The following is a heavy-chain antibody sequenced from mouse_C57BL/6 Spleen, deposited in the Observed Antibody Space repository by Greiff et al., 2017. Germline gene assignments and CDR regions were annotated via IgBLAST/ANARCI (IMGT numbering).Heavy chain of an antibody. V-gene: IGHV1-81*01. CDR2: IYPRSGNT. J-gene: IGHJ4*01. D-gene: IGHD1-1*01. CDR3: ARTGGSPYAMDY. CDR1: GYTFTSYG. Sequence: QVTLKVSGAELARPGASVKLSCKASGYTFTSYGISWVKQRTGQGLEWIGEIYPRSGNTYYNEKFKGKATLTADKSSSTAYMELRSLTSEDSAVYFCARTGGSPYAMDYWGQGTSVTVSS.